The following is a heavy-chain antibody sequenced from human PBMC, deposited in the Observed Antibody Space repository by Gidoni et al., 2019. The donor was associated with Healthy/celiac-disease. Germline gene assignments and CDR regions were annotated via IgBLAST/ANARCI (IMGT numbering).Heavy chain of an antibody. D-gene: IGHD2-21*02. CDR3: ARGREVVTAIFD. J-gene: IGHJ4*02. CDR1: CYSISSGYY. CDR2: IYHSGST. Sequence: QVQLPESGPGLVKPSETLSLTCAVSCYSISSGYYWGWIRPPPGKGLEWLGSIYHSGSTYYNPSLKSRVTISVDKSKNQFSLKLSSVTAADTAVYYWARGREVVTAIFDWGQGTLVTVSS. V-gene: IGHV4-38-2*01.